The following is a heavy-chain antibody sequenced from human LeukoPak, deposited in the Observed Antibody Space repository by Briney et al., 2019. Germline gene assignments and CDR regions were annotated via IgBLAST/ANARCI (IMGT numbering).Heavy chain of an antibody. J-gene: IGHJ4*02. CDR1: GFTFSSYW. V-gene: IGHV3-74*01. D-gene: IGHD3-3*01. Sequence: PGGSLILSCAASGFTFSSYWMHWVRQAPGKGLVWVSCINPNGRDTRYADSVKGRFTISRDNAKNTLYLQMNSLRAEDTAVYYCARDPQSAISLDYWGQGALVTVSS. CDR2: INPNGRDT. CDR3: ARDPQSAISLDY.